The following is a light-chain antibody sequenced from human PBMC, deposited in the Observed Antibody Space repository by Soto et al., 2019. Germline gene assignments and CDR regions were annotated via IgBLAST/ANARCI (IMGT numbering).Light chain of an antibody. CDR2: AAS. V-gene: IGKV1D-12*01. CDR3: QQANNPYT. CDR1: QGIRSW. Sequence: IQMTQSPSSVSASVGDRVTITCRASQGIRSWLAWYQQKPGKAPKLLIYAASSLQSGVPSRFSGSGSGTDFTLTISSLQPEDFATYYCQQANNPYTFGQGTKLEIK. J-gene: IGKJ2*01.